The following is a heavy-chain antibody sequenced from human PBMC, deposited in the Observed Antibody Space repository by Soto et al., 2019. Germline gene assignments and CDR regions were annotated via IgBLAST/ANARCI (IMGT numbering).Heavy chain of an antibody. D-gene: IGHD6-19*01. V-gene: IGHV1-69*06. CDR3: ARCSSGWHELDP. CDR2: IIPIFGTA. Sequence: ASVKVSCKASGGTFSSYAISWVRQAPGQGLEWMGGIIPIFGTANYAQKFQGRVTITADKSTSTAYMELSSLRSEDTAVYYCARCSSGWHELDPWGQGTLVTVSS. J-gene: IGHJ5*02. CDR1: GGTFSSYA.